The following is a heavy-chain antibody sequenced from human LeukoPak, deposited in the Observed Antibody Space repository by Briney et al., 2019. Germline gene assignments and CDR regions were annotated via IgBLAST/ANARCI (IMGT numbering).Heavy chain of an antibody. V-gene: IGHV4-59*01. CDR2: IYYSGST. CDR3: VRVPSDDYGGNSPYFDY. J-gene: IGHJ4*02. D-gene: IGHD4-23*01. CDR1: GGSISSYY. Sequence: PSETLSLTCTVSGGSISSYYWSWIRQPPGKGLEWIGYIYYSGSTNYNPSLKSRVTISVDTSKNQFSLKLSSVTAADTAVYYCVRVPSDDYGGNSPYFDYWGQGTLVTVFS.